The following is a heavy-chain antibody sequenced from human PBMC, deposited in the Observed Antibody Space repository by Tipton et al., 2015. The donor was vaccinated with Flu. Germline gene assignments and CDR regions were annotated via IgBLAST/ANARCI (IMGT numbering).Heavy chain of an antibody. Sequence: TLSLTCAVYGGSFSGYYWSWIRQPPGKGLEWIGEINHSGSTNYNPSLKSRVTISVDTSKNQFSLKLSSVTAADTAVHYCARGESRSCIAARLGFDYWGQGTLVAVSS. CDR1: GGSFSGYY. CDR3: ARGESRSCIAARLGFDY. CDR2: INHSGST. J-gene: IGHJ4*02. D-gene: IGHD6-6*01. V-gene: IGHV4-34*01.